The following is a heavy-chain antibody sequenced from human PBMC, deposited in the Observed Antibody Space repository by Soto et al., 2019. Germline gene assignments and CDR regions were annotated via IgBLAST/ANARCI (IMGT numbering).Heavy chain of an antibody. Sequence: PGGALRLPCAASAFTARRNYMSWCRQAPGKGLKWVSVIYSGGSTYYADSVKGRFTISRDNSKTTLYLQMNSLRAEDTAVYYFSRADGALREVHTFWAQGSLVTGSS. D-gene: IGHD1-1*01. V-gene: IGHV3-66*01. CDR3: SRADGALREVHTF. J-gene: IGHJ4*02. CDR1: AFTARRNY. CDR2: IYSGGST.